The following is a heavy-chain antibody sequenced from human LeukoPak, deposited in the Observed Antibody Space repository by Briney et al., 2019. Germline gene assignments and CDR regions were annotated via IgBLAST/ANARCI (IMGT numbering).Heavy chain of an antibody. Sequence: GGSLRLSCAASGFTVSNNYMSWVRQAPGKGLEWVSVIYSGGKTYYADSVKGRFSISRDKSKNTLYLQMNSLRAEDTALYYCARDPYCEGGTCYPAPYYGLDVWGQGTTVTVSS. CDR3: ARDPYCEGGTCYPAPYYGLDV. CDR2: IYSGGKT. CDR1: GFTVSNNY. V-gene: IGHV3-66*01. J-gene: IGHJ6*02. D-gene: IGHD2-15*01.